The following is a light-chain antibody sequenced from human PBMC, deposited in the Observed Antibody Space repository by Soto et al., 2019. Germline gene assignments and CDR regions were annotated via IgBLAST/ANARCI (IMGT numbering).Light chain of an antibody. Sequence: EIVLTQSPGTPSLSPGERTTLSCRASQSVNSRLAWYQHKPVQAPRLLISGASSRATGIPDRFSGSGSATDFTLTISRLEPEDFALYYCQHYGRSPITFGQGTRLEIK. J-gene: IGKJ5*01. V-gene: IGKV3-20*01. CDR3: QHYGRSPIT. CDR1: QSVNSR. CDR2: GAS.